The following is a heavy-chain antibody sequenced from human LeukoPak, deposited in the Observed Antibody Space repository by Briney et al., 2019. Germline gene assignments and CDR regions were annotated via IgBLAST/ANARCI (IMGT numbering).Heavy chain of an antibody. CDR1: GYTFTGYY. CDR2: INPNSGGT. V-gene: IGHV1-2*06. D-gene: IGHD1-1*01. Sequence: EASVKVSCKASGYTFTGYYMHWVRQAPGQGLEWMGRINPNSGGTNYAQKFQGRVTMTRDTSISTAYMELSRLRSDDTAVYYCARERPTGNDAFDIWGQGTMVTVSS. CDR3: ARERPTGNDAFDI. J-gene: IGHJ3*02.